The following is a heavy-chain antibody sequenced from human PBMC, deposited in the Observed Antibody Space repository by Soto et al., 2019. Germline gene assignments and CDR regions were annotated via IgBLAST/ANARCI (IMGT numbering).Heavy chain of an antibody. D-gene: IGHD2-15*01. V-gene: IGHV4-39*01. CDR3: ARLAYPATGSTAYSDYHFDL. CDR1: GGSISDNAYY. Sequence: SETLSLTCTGSGGSISDNAYYWNWIRQPPGKGLEWIGTISHTGAAYYNPSLESRVVISVGTSENQFSLNLSSVTAADTAVYYCARLAYPATGSTAYSDYHFDLLVLGTMVT. CDR2: ISHTGAA. J-gene: IGHJ3*01.